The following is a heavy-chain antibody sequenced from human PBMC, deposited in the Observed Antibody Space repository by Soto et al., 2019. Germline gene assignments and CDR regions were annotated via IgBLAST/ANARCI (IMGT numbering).Heavy chain of an antibody. J-gene: IGHJ4*02. D-gene: IGHD2-21*02. CDR3: ASATVVTATFDF. Sequence: KPGGSLRLSCAASGFAFRSYNMNWVRQAPGKGLEWVASISSGNSNIYYADSVKGRFTISRDNAKNSLYLQMDSLRAEDSAVYYCASATVVTATFDFWGQGTLVTVSS. V-gene: IGHV3-21*01. CDR2: ISSGNSNI. CDR1: GFAFRSYN.